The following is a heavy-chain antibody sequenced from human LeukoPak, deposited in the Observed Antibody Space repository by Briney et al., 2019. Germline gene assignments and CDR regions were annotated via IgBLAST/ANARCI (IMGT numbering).Heavy chain of an antibody. CDR2: ISSSSSYI. V-gene: IGHV3-21*01. CDR3: ARVGAAYCSGGSCYYYYYYGMDV. CDR1: GFTFSSYS. J-gene: IGHJ6*02. Sequence: PGGSLRLSCAASGFTFSSYSMNWVRQAPGKGLEWVSSISSSSSYIYCADSVKGRFTISRDNAKNSLYLRMNSLRAEDTAVYYCARVGAAYCSGGSCYYYYYYGMDVWGQGTTVTVSS. D-gene: IGHD2-15*01.